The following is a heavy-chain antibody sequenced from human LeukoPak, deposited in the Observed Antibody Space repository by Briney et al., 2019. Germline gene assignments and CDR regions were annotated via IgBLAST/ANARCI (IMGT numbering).Heavy chain of an antibody. CDR2: ISADGGST. V-gene: IGHV3-43*02. J-gene: IGHJ4*02. Sequence: GGSLRLSCVASRLNFDDSAMHWVRQAPAKGLEWVSLISADGGSTFSADSVKGRFSISRDNSKNSLYLQMNSLRSEDTAMYYCAKESGKFDYWGQGTLVAVSS. CDR3: AKESGKFDY. CDR1: RLNFDDSA.